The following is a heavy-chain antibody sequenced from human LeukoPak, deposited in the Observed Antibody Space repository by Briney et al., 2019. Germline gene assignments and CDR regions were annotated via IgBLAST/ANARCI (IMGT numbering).Heavy chain of an antibody. V-gene: IGHV3-53*01. CDR3: ARDQQGPAY. J-gene: IGHJ4*02. D-gene: IGHD6-13*01. Sequence: EWFSFIYTRGGTYYADSVKGRFTISRDNSKNTLFLQMNSLRAEDTAVYYCARDQQGPAYWGQGTLVTVST. CDR2: IYTRGGT.